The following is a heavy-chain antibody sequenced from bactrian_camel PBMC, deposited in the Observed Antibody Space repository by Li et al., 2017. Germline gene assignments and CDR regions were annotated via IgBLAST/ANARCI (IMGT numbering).Heavy chain of an antibody. D-gene: IGHD4*01. Sequence: GGSVQAGGSLRLSCAYSGYYSRYCMGWFRQAPGKEREGVAAINIGGSTYYADSVKGRFTISQDNAKNIIYLQMNSLTPDDTAMYYCAAGTRIIVGDYCDGITTWGQGTQVTVS. CDR2: INIGGST. CDR1: GYYSRYC. V-gene: IGHV3S57*01. J-gene: IGHJ6*01. CDR3: AAGTRIIVGDYCDGITT.